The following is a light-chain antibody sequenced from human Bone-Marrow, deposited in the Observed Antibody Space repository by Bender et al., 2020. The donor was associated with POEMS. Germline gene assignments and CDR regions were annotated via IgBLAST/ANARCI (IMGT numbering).Light chain of an antibody. V-gene: IGLV2-23*01. J-gene: IGLJ3*02. CDR1: SSDIGNYHL. CDR2: EDT. Sequence: QSALTQPASVSGSPGQSITISCTGTSSDIGNYHLVSWYQQHPGKAPKLMIYEDTKRPSGVSNRFSGSKSGNTASLTISGLQAEDEADYYCCSYTDSLVFGGGTKLTVL. CDR3: CSYTDSLV.